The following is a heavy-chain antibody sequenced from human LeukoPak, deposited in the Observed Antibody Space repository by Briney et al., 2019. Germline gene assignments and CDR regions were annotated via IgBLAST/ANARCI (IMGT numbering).Heavy chain of an antibody. V-gene: IGHV3-23*01. CDR2: ISGSGGST. CDR1: GFTFSSYA. Sequence: PGGSLTLSCAASGFTFSSYAMSWVRQAPGKGLEWVSDISGSGGSTYYADSVKGRITISRDNSKNTLYLPMNSLRAEDTAVYYCAKDPSVAFLPLDYWGQGTLVTVSS. D-gene: IGHD3-3*01. J-gene: IGHJ4*02. CDR3: AKDPSVAFLPLDY.